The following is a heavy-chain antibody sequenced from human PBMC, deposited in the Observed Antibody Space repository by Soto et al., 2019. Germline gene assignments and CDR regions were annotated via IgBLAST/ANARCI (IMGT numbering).Heavy chain of an antibody. D-gene: IGHD6-19*01. CDR1: VFPFRSYD. J-gene: IGHJ4*02. V-gene: IGHV3-23*01. CDR3: AKDLYSSGWYAVD. CDR2: ISGSGGST. Sequence: GYLSLSCAASVFPFRSYDMSWVLQAPGKGLAWVSAISGSGGSTYYADSVKGRFTISRDNSKNTLYLQMNSLRAEDTAVYYCAKDLYSSGWYAVDWGKGTMVTV.